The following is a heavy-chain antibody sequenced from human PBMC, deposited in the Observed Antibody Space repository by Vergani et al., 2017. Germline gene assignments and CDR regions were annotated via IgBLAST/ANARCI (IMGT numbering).Heavy chain of an antibody. CDR1: GFTFSSYA. V-gene: IGHV3-30-3*01. CDR3: AREGLTIFGVVIRYFDY. Sequence: QVQLVESGGGVVQPGRSLRLSCAASGFTFSSYAMHWVRQAPGKGLEWVAVISYDGSNKYYADSVKGRFTISRDNSKNTLYLQMNSLRAEDTAVYYCAREGLTIFGVVIRYFDYWGQGTLVTVSS. D-gene: IGHD3-3*01. CDR2: ISYDGSNK. J-gene: IGHJ4*02.